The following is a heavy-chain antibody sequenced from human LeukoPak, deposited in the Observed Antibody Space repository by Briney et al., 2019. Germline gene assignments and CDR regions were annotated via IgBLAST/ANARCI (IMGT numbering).Heavy chain of an antibody. J-gene: IGHJ4*02. D-gene: IGHD6-19*01. CDR2: IRYDGNNK. CDR1: GFTFSSYG. CDR3: AKDGSSGWYLRFDY. Sequence: GGSLRLSCAASGFTFSSYGMHWVRQAPGKGLEWVAFIRYDGNNKYYGDSVKGRFTISRDNSKNTLYLQMNSLRAEDTAVYYCAKDGSSGWYLRFDYWGQGTLVTVSS. V-gene: IGHV3-30*02.